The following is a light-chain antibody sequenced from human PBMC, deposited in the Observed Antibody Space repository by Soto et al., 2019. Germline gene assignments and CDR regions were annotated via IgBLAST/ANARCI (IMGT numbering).Light chain of an antibody. Sequence: EIVLTQSPGTLSLSPGERATLSCRASQSVSSSYLAWYQQKPGQAPRLLIYGASSRATCIPDRFSGSGSGTDFTLTISRLEPEDFAVYYWQQYGSSPLLTFGGGTKVEIK. V-gene: IGKV3-20*01. CDR1: QSVSSSY. CDR2: GAS. J-gene: IGKJ4*01. CDR3: QQYGSSPLLT.